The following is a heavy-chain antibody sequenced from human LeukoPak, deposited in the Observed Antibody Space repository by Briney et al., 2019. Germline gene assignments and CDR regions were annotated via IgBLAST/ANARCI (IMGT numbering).Heavy chain of an antibody. D-gene: IGHD3-10*01. CDR2: IYYSGST. J-gene: IGHJ4*02. CDR1: GGSISSSSYY. V-gene: IGHV4-61*01. Sequence: SETLSLTCTVSGGSISSSSYYWDWIRQPPGKGLEWIGYIYYSGSTNYNPSLKSRVTISVDTSKNQFSLKLSSVTAADTAVYYCARDKIGRFDYWGQGTLVTVSS. CDR3: ARDKIGRFDY.